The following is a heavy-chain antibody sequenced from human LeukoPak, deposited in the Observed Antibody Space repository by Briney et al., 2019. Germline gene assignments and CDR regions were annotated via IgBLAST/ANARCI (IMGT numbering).Heavy chain of an antibody. Sequence: GGSLRLSCAASGFTFSSYAMHWVRQAPGKGLEWVAVIWYDGSNKYYADSVKGRFTISRDNSKNTLYLQMNSLRAEDTAVYYCARDRYGSGSYYEDYWGQGTLVTVSS. CDR2: IWYDGSNK. CDR1: GFTFSSYA. V-gene: IGHV3-33*08. CDR3: ARDRYGSGSYYEDY. D-gene: IGHD3-10*01. J-gene: IGHJ4*02.